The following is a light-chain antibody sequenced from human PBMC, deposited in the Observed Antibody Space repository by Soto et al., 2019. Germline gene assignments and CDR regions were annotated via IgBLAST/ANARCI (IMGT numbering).Light chain of an antibody. V-gene: IGLV2-23*01. Sequence: QSALTQPASVSGSPGQSITISSTGTSTDIGSYKLVSWYQQHPGKAPKLMLYEGNKRPSGVSNRFSGSNPGNTGSLTISGLQADDEGDYYCCSYAGAGTVTFGGGTKLTVL. J-gene: IGLJ2*01. CDR3: CSYAGAGTVT. CDR1: STDIGSYKL. CDR2: EGN.